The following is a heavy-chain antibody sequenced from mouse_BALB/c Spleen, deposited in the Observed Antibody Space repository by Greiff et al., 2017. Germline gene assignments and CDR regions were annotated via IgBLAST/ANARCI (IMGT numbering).Heavy chain of an antibody. Sequence: QVQLQQPGAELVKPGASVKLSCKASGYTFTSYWMHWVKQRPGQGLEWIGEINPSNGRTNYNEKFKSKATLTVDKSSSTAYMQLSSLTSEDSAVYYCARVGITTVVAPYYYAMDYWGQGTSVTVSS. CDR3: ARVGITTVVAPYYYAMDY. CDR2: INPSNGRT. V-gene: IGHV1S81*02. CDR1: GYTFTSYW. D-gene: IGHD1-1*01. J-gene: IGHJ4*01.